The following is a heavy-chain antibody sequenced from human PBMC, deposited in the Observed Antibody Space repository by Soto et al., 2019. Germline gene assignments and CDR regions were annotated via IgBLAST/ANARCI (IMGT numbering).Heavy chain of an antibody. CDR3: ARGRATITTGAFDI. D-gene: IGHD5-12*01. J-gene: IGHJ3*02. CDR2: ISYDGSNK. CDR1: GFTFSSYA. Sequence: QVQLVESGGGVVQPGRSLRLSCAASGFTFSSYAMHWVRQAPGKGLEWVAVISYDGSNKYYADSVKGRFTISRDNSENTLYLQMNSLRAEDTAVYYCARGRATITTGAFDIWGQGTMVTVSS. V-gene: IGHV3-30-3*01.